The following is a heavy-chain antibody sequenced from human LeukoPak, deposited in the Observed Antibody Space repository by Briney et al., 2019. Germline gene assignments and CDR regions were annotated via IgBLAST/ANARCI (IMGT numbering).Heavy chain of an antibody. CDR2: IYYSGST. CDR1: GGSISSSSYY. Sequence: SETLSLTCTVSGGSISSSSYYWGWIRQPPGKGLEWIGSIYYSGSTYYNPSLKSRVTISVDTSKNQFSLRLSSVTAADTAVYYCASRMYAAWVDPWGQGTLVTVSS. V-gene: IGHV4-39*01. CDR3: ASRMYAAWVDP. D-gene: IGHD1-14*01. J-gene: IGHJ5*02.